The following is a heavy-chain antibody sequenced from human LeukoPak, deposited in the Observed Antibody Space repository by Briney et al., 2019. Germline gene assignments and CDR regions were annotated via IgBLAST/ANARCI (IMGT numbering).Heavy chain of an antibody. CDR2: TSFDGSAK. CDR3: AKDSGTWGYGYNFDY. J-gene: IGHJ4*02. V-gene: IGHV3-30*18. D-gene: IGHD7-27*01. Sequence: GGSLRLSCAASGFTFSSHGMHWVRQAPGKGLEWVAVTSFDGSAKYYGDSVKGRFTISRDNSKNTLYLQMNSLRAEDTAVYYCAKDSGTWGYGYNFDYWGQGTLVTVSS. CDR1: GFTFSSHG.